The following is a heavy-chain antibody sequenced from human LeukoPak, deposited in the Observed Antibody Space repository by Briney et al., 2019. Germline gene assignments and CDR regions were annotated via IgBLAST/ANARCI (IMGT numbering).Heavy chain of an antibody. Sequence: SETLSLTCTVSGGSISSSSYYWGWLRQPPRKGLEWVGSIYYSCNTYYHPSLESRVTISVDTSKNQFSQKLSSVTAADTAVYYCAGGYIYGSTYYMGVWGNGTTVT. J-gene: IGHJ6*03. CDR2: IYYSCNT. CDR3: AGGYIYGSTYYMGV. CDR1: GGSISSSSYY. D-gene: IGHD5-18*01. V-gene: IGHV4-39*07.